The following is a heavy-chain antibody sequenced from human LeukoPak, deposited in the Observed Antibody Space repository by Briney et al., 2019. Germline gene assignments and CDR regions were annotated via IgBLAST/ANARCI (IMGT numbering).Heavy chain of an antibody. V-gene: IGHV6-1*01. J-gene: IGHJ4*02. CDR3: ARRSMTTVDY. Sequence: SQTLSLTCAISGDIVSSDRAAWNWIRQSPSRGLEWLGRTSYRSKWYHEYAVSVRSRLTIIPDTSKNQISLKMSSVTAADTAVYYCARRSMTTVDYWGQGTLVTVSS. CDR2: TSYRSKWYH. CDR1: GDIVSSDRAA. D-gene: IGHD4-11*01.